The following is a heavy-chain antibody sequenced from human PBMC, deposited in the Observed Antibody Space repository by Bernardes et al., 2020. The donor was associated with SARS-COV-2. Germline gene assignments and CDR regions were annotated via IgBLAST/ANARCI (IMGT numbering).Heavy chain of an antibody. D-gene: IGHD3-3*01. CDR2: ISDDGSNK. CDR1: GFTFSSHA. CDR3: AKGDLEWQGKYFDY. Sequence: GGSLRLSCAASGFTFSSHAMHWVRQAPGKGLEWVTVISDDGSNKYYGDSVKGRFTISRDNSKNTLYLQMNSLRAEDTAVYYCAKGDLEWQGKYFDYWGQGTLVTVSS. J-gene: IGHJ4*02. V-gene: IGHV3-30*18.